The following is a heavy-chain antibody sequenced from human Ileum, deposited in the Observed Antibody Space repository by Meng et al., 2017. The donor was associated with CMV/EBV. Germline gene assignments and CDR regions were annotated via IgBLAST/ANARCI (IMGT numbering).Heavy chain of an antibody. CDR3: ARGTRSITMIVVDMNWFDP. J-gene: IGHJ5*02. D-gene: IGHD3-22*01. V-gene: IGHV4-38-2*02. CDR2: IYHSGST. CDR1: GYSISSVYY. Sequence: GSLRLSCTVSGYSISSVYYWGWIRQPPGKGLEGIGSIYHSGSTYYNPSIKSRVTISVDTSKNQSSLKLSSVTAADTAVYYCARGTRSITMIVVDMNWFDPWGQGTLVTVSS.